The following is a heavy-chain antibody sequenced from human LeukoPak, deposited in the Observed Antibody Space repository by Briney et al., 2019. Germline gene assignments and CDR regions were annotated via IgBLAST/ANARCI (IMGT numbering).Heavy chain of an antibody. CDR2: IIPIFGTA. Sequence: ASVKVSCKASGYTFTSYGISWVRQAPGQGLEWMGGIIPIFGTANYAQKFQGRVTITADESTSTAYMELSSLRSGDTAVYYCAREAGLCSSTSCYNWFDPWGQGTLVTVSS. V-gene: IGHV1-69*13. CDR1: GYTFTSYG. D-gene: IGHD2-2*01. J-gene: IGHJ5*02. CDR3: AREAGLCSSTSCYNWFDP.